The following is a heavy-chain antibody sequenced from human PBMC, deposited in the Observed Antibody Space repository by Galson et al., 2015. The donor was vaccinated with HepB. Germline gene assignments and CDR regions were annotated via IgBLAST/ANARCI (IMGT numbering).Heavy chain of an antibody. D-gene: IGHD3-22*01. CDR1: GFTFSSYS. CDR2: ISSSSSYI. V-gene: IGHV3-21*01. J-gene: IGHJ4*02. CDR3: AREKGRDSSGSRYYFDY. Sequence: SLRLSCAASGFTFSSYSMNWVRQAPGKGLEWVSSISSSSSYIYYADSVKGRFTISRDNAKTSLYLQMNSLRAEDTAVYYCAREKGRDSSGSRYYFDYWGQGTLVTVSS.